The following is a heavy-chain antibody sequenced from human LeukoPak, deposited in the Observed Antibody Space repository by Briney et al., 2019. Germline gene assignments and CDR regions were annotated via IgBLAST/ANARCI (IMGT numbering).Heavy chain of an antibody. CDR1: GDSISSSNW. D-gene: IGHD3-22*01. CDR3: ASYTYDSSGYYLPEWFDY. V-gene: IGHV4-4*02. J-gene: IGHJ4*02. Sequence: PSGTLSLTCAVSGDSISSSNWWSWVRQPPGKGLEGIGETYHSGSTNYNPSLKSRVTISVDNSKNQFSLKLSSVTAADTAVYYCASYTYDSSGYYLPEWFDYWGQGTLVTVSS. CDR2: TYHSGST.